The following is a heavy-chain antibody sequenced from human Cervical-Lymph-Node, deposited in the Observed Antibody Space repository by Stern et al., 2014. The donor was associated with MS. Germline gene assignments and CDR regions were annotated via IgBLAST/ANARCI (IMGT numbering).Heavy chain of an antibody. CDR2: ISDRSSDT. V-gene: IGHV3-11*06. D-gene: IGHD6-25*01. CDR3: ARSGYEGSPRDY. J-gene: IGHJ4*02. CDR1: GYTFSDYY. Sequence: DQLVESGGGLVKPGGSLRLSCAASGYTFSDYYMNWIRLTPGKGLEWVSYISDRSSDTNYADSVKGRFTISRDNAKNSLYLEMNSLKAEDTAIYYCARSGYEGSPRDYWGQGTQVTVSS.